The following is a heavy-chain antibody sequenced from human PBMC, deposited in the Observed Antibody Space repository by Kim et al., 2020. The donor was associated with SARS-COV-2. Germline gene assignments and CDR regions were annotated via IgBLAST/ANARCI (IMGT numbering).Heavy chain of an antibody. D-gene: IGHD1-26*01. V-gene: IGHV3-33*06. Sequence: GGSLRLSCAASGFTFSSYGMHWVRQAPGKGLEWVAVIWYDGSNKYYADSVKGRFTISRDNSKNTLYLQMNSLRAEDTAVYYCAKGESFTEVGATSYFDDWGQGTLVTVSS. CDR3: AKGESFTEVGATSYFDD. CDR2: IWYDGSNK. J-gene: IGHJ4*02. CDR1: GFTFSSYG.